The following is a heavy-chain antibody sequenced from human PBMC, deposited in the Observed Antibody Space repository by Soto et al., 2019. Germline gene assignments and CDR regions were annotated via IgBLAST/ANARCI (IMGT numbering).Heavy chain of an antibody. D-gene: IGHD3-3*01. J-gene: IGHJ6*03. CDR2: ISSSDSTI. CDR3: ARGGGDFWSGYSNYYYYYMDV. V-gene: IGHV3-11*01. Sequence: PGGSLRLSCAASGFTFSDYYMSWIRQAPGKGLEWVSYISSSDSTIYYADTVKGRFTNSRDKAKNSLNLQMNSLRAEDTAGYYCARGGGDFWSGYSNYYYYYMDVWGKGTTVTVSS. CDR1: GFTFSDYY.